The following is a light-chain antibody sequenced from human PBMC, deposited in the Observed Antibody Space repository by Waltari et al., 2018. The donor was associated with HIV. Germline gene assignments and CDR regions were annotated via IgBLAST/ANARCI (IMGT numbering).Light chain of an antibody. Sequence: QSALTQPRSVSGSPGQSVTISCTGSSSNIGAGSDVHWYQQLPGTAPKLLIYDNTNRPSGVPDRFSGSKSGTSASLAITGLQAEDEADYYCQSYDSSLSGWVFGGGTKLTVL. V-gene: IGLV1-40*01. CDR3: QSYDSSLSGWV. CDR2: DNT. J-gene: IGLJ3*02. CDR1: SSNIGAGSD.